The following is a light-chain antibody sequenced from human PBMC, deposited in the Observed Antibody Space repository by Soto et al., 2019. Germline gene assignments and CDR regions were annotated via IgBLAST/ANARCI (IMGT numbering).Light chain of an antibody. CDR1: SSDVGGYNY. V-gene: IGLV2-11*01. CDR2: DVS. J-gene: IGLJ1*01. Sequence: QSALTQPRSVSGSPGQSVTISCTGTSSDVGGYNYVSWYQQHPGKAPKLMIYDVSKRPSGVPDRFSGSKSGNTASLTISGLQAEDEADYYCCSYAGSSTLVFGPGTKVTVL. CDR3: CSYAGSSTLV.